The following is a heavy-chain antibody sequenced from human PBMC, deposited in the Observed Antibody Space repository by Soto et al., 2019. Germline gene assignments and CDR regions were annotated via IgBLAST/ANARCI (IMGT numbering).Heavy chain of an antibody. V-gene: IGHV1-2*04. D-gene: IGHD5-12*01. CDR2: INPNSGGT. CDR3: ARDIVATSGDYYYCMDV. CDR1: GYTFTGYY. Sequence: ASVKVSCKASGYTFTGYYMHWVRQAPGQGLEWMGWINPNSGGTNYAQKFQGWVTMTRDTSISTAYMELSRLRSDDTAVYYCARDIVATSGDYYYCMDVWGQGTTVTVSS. J-gene: IGHJ6*02.